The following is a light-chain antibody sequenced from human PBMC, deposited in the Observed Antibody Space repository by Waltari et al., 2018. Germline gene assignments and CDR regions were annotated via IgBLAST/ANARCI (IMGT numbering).Light chain of an antibody. V-gene: IGKV1-5*03. Sequence: DIVVTQSPSTLSAYVGDRVTITCRATQSISNWLAWYQQKPGKAPKLLIYKASILESGVPSRFSGSGSGTQFTLTINSLQPDDFASYYCQQYNSYWTFGQGTKEEIK. CDR3: QQYNSYWT. CDR2: KAS. J-gene: IGKJ1*01. CDR1: QSISNW.